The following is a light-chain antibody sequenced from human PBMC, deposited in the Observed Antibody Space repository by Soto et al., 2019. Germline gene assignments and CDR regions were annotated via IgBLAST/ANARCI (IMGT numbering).Light chain of an antibody. V-gene: IGKV3-20*01. CDR3: QQYGSSPPYMYT. CDR1: QSVSSSY. Sequence: EIVLTQSPGTLSLSPGERATLSCRASQSVSSSYLAWYQQKPGQAPRLLIYGASSRATGIPDRFSGSGSETDFTLTISRLEPEDFAVYYCQQYGSSPPYMYTFGQGTKLEIK. CDR2: GAS. J-gene: IGKJ2*01.